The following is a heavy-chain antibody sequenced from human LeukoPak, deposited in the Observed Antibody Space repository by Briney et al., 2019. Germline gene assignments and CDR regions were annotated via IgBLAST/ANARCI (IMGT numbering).Heavy chain of an antibody. Sequence: ASVTVSCKASGYTFTSYYMHWVRQAPGQGLEWMGIINPSGGSTSYAQKFQGRVTMTRDMSTSTVYMELSSLRSEDTAVYYCARDSRPQGQPDAFDIWGQGTMVTVSS. CDR3: ARDSRPQGQPDAFDI. D-gene: IGHD2-2*01. CDR1: GYTFTSYY. J-gene: IGHJ3*02. CDR2: INPSGGST. V-gene: IGHV1-46*01.